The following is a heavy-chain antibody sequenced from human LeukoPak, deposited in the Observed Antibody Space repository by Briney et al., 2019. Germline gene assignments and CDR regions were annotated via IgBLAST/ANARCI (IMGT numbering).Heavy chain of an antibody. CDR3: ANTRGISISGVVPLCDY. Sequence: HPGGSLRLSCAASGFTFSTSGMTWVRQAPGKGLDWVSIISGSGGTPYYTDSVKGRFTISRDNSKNTLYLQMNSLRAEDTAVYYCANTRGISISGVVPLCDYWGQGTLVTVSS. V-gene: IGHV3-23*01. D-gene: IGHD3-3*01. J-gene: IGHJ4*02. CDR2: ISGSGGTP. CDR1: GFTFSTSG.